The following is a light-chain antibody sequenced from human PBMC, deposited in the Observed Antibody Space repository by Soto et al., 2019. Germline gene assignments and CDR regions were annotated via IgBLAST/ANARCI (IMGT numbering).Light chain of an antibody. Sequence: EIVLTQSAGTLSWSAGERATLSFRASQSVYNTFLAWHQQKPGQAPRLLIYGASSRATGIPDRFSASGSGTDFTLTISRLEPEDFAVYYCQQYGSSGTFGQGTKVDIK. CDR1: QSVYNTF. V-gene: IGKV3-20*01. J-gene: IGKJ1*01. CDR3: QQYGSSGT. CDR2: GAS.